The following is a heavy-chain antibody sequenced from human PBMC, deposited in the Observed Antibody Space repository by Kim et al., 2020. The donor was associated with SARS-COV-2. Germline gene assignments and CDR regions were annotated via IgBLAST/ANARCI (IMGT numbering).Heavy chain of an antibody. Sequence: GGSLRLSCAASGFTFDDYTMHWVRQAPGKGLEWVSLISWDGGSTYYADSVKGRFTISRDNSKNSLYLQMNSLRTEDTALYYCAKDSGDRGTGAAAPLGYWGQGTLVTVSS. CDR2: ISWDGGST. CDR1: GFTFDDYT. J-gene: IGHJ4*02. D-gene: IGHD6-13*01. CDR3: AKDSGDRGTGAAAPLGY. V-gene: IGHV3-43*01.